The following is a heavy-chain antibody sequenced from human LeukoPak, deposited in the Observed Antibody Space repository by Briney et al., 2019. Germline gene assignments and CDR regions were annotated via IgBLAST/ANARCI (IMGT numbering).Heavy chain of an antibody. V-gene: IGHV1-69*13. Sequence: SVKVSCKASGGTFSSYAISWVRQAPGQGLEWMGGIIPIFGTANYAQKFQGRVTITADESTSTAYMELSSLRAEDTAVYYCAKVGYSSSWYLPTFEYFQHWGQGTLVTVSS. CDR2: IIPIFGTA. D-gene: IGHD6-13*01. CDR3: AKVGYSSSWYLPTFEYFQH. CDR1: GGTFSSYA. J-gene: IGHJ1*01.